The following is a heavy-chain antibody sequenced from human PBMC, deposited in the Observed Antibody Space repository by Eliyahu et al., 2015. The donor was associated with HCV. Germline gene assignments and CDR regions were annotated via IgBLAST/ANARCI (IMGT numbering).Heavy chain of an antibody. V-gene: IGHV4-30-2*01. CDR2: IYHDGST. CDR1: GXSISSXIYH. D-gene: IGHD3-10*01. Sequence: QVLLQESGPGLVKPSQTLSLTCTVXGXSISSXIYHWSWIRQPTGKGLEXIGYIYHDGSTYYNASLKRRVTISTDRSKNQFSLKVSSVTAADTAVYFCASAINKMDGSGMYYYMDVWGKGTTVTVSS. J-gene: IGHJ6*03. CDR3: ASAINKMDGSGMYYYMDV.